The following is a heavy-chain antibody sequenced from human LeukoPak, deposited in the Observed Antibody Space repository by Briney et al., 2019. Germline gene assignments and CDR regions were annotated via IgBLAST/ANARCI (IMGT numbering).Heavy chain of an antibody. CDR2: ISAYNGNT. Sequence: ASVKVSCKASGYTFTSYGISWVRQAPGQGLECMVWISAYNGNTNYAQKHQGRVTMTTDTSTTTAYMEPRSLRSDDTAVYYRARYKGHRDYVFDYWGQGTLVTVSS. J-gene: IGHJ4*02. CDR3: ARYKGHRDYVFDY. CDR1: GYTFTSYG. D-gene: IGHD4-17*01. V-gene: IGHV1-18*01.